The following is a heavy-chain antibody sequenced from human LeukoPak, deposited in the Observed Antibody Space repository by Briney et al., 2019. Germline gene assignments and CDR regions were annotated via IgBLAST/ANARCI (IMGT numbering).Heavy chain of an antibody. CDR3: ARLMTTVTTFLAWYFDL. D-gene: IGHD4-17*01. CDR2: IYYSGST. CDR1: GGSISSGGYY. Sequence: SETLSLTCTVSGGSISSGGYYWSWIRQHPGKGLEWIGYIYYSGSTYYNPSLKSRVTISVDTSKNQFSLKLSSVTAADTAVYYCARLMTTVTTFLAWYFDLWGRGTLVTVSS. J-gene: IGHJ2*01. V-gene: IGHV4-31*03.